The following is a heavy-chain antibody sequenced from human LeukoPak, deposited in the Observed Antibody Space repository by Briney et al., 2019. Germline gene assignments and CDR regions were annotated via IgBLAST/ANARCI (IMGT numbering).Heavy chain of an antibody. CDR3: ARSISGSYYGDYYYYMDV. J-gene: IGHJ6*03. CDR2: IFYSGST. CDR1: THSVSTDYY. Sequence: PSETLSLTCTVSTHSVSTDYYWSWIRQPPGKGLEWIGYIFYSGSTSYNPSLKSRVTMSVDTSKNQFSLKLSSVTAADTAVYYCARSISGSYYGDYYYYMDVWGKGTTVTVSS. V-gene: IGHV4-61*01. D-gene: IGHD1-26*01.